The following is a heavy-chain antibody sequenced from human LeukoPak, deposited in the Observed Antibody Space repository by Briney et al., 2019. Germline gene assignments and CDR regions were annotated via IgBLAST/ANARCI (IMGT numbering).Heavy chain of an antibody. CDR3: AREPPTMVRGVIIRYFDY. CDR2: IYDSGAT. CDR1: GGSTSSYY. V-gene: IGHV4-59*01. J-gene: IGHJ4*02. Sequence: PSETLSLTCTISGGSTSSYYWSWIRQPPGKGLEWIGYIYDSGATDYNPSLKSRVTISGDTSKNQVSLKLSSVTAADTAVYYCAREPPTMVRGVIIRYFDYWGQGTLVTVSS. D-gene: IGHD3-10*01.